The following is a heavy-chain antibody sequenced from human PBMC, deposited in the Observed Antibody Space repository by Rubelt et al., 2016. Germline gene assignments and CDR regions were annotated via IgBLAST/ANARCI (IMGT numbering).Heavy chain of an antibody. CDR3: ARGFHCSGDTCREI. D-gene: IGHD2-15*01. Sequence: QVQLQESGPGLVKPSETLSLTCTVSGVSISGSSYYWSWIRQPPGKGLEWIGEINHSGSTNYNPSPKSRVTISVDTSKNQFARKLSSVTASDTAVYYFARGFHCSGDTCREIWGQGTPVIVSS. J-gene: IGHJ4*02. V-gene: IGHV4-39*07. CDR1: GVSISGSSYY. CDR2: INHSGST.